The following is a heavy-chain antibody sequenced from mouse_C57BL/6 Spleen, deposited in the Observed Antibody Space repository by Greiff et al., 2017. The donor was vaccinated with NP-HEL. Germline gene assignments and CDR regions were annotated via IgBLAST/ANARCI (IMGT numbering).Heavy chain of an antibody. CDR2: IDPETGGP. CDR1: GYTFTDYE. J-gene: IGHJ2*01. V-gene: IGHV1-15*01. Sequence: LVESGAELVRPGASVTLSCKASGYTFTDYEMHWVKQTPVHGLEWIGAIDPETGGPAYNQKFKGKAILTADKSSSTAYMELRSLTSEDSAVYYCTRNSFDYWGQGTTLTVSS. CDR3: TRNSFDY.